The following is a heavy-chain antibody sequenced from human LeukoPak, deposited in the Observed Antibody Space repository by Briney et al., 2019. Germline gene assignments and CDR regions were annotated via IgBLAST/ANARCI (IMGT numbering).Heavy chain of an antibody. CDR1: GGSISSYY. V-gene: IGHV4-4*07. D-gene: IGHD3-22*01. Sequence: PSETLSLTCTVSGGSISSYYWSWIRQPAGKGLEWIGRIYTSGSTNYNPSLKSRVTMSVDRSKNQFSLKLSSVTAADTAVYYCARERRYYYDSSGLGFDYWGQGTLVTVSS. J-gene: IGHJ4*02. CDR2: IYTSGST. CDR3: ARERRYYYDSSGLGFDY.